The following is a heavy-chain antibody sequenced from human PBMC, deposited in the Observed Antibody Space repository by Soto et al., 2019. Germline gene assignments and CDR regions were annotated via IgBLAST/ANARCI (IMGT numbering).Heavy chain of an antibody. V-gene: IGHV4-38-2*02. D-gene: IGHD5-12*01. CDR1: GYSISSGYY. CDR2: IYHSGST. Sequence: PSETLSLTCAVSGYSISSGYYWGWLRQPPGKGLEWIGSIYHSGSTYYNPSLKSRVTISVDTSKNQFSLKLSSVTAADTAVYYCARDIVATTYYYGMDVWGQGNTVT. J-gene: IGHJ6*02. CDR3: ARDIVATTYYYGMDV.